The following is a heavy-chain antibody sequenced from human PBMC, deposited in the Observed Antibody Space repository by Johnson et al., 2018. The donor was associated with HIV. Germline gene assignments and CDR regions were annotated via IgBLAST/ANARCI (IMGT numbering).Heavy chain of an antibody. CDR3: VREHRADESFDL. V-gene: IGHV3-30*14. CDR1: GFTFSSYA. D-gene: IGHD1-14*01. Sequence: QVQLVESGGGVVQPGRSLRLSCAASGFTFSSYAMHWVRQAPGKGLEWVAVISYDGSNKYYADSVKGRFTISRDNSKNTLYLQMNSLTAGDTAVYYCVREHRADESFDLWGQGTMVTVSS. J-gene: IGHJ3*01. CDR2: ISYDGSNK.